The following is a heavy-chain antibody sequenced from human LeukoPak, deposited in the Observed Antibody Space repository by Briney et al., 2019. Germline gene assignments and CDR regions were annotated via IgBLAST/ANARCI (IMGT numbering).Heavy chain of an antibody. J-gene: IGHJ4*02. D-gene: IGHD6-19*01. CDR2: INADGSST. V-gene: IGHV3-74*01. Sequence: GGSLRLSCAASGFTFSRYYMHWVRQAPGKGLVWVSRINADGSSTNYADSVKGRFTISRDNAKNTLYLQMNSLRAEDTAVYYCTRAPTQGLVHYFDYWGQGALVTVSS. CDR1: GFTFSRYY. CDR3: TRAPTQGLVHYFDY.